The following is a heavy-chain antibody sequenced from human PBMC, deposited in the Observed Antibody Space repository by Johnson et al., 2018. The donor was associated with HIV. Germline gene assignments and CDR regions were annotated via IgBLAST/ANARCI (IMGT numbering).Heavy chain of an antibody. J-gene: IGHJ3*01. D-gene: IGHD1-26*01. CDR1: GFTFDDYG. Sequence: VQLVESGGGLVQPGGSLRLSCAASGFTFDDYGMSWVRQAPGKGLEWVSGINWNGGSTGYADSVKGRFTISRDNAKNSLYLQMNSLRADDTALYYCARDKSGSYRGAFDVWGQGTMVTVSS. CDR3: ARDKSGSYRGAFDV. CDR2: INWNGGST. V-gene: IGHV3-20*04.